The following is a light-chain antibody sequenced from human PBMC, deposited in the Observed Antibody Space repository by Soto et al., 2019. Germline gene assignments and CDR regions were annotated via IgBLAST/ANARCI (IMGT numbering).Light chain of an antibody. CDR2: EVT. Sequence: QSALTQPASVSGPPGQSITISCTGTSSDVGGYNYVSWYQQHPGKAPKLIIYEVTNRPSGVSNRFSGSKSGNTASLTISGLQAEDEADYYCNSYTTTSSWVFGGGTKLTVL. CDR3: NSYTTTSSWV. CDR1: SSDVGGYNY. V-gene: IGLV2-14*01. J-gene: IGLJ3*02.